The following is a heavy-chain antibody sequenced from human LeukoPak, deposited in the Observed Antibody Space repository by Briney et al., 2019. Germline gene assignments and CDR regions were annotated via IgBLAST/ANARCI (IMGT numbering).Heavy chain of an antibody. CDR1: GFTLSSYS. CDR2: ISRDGGST. V-gene: IGHV3-64*01. CDR3: ARVDSGSACAS. J-gene: IGHJ1*01. D-gene: IGHD6-19*01. Sequence: GGSLRLSCVASGFTLSSYSVHWVRQAPGKGLEFVSAISRDGGSTYYANSVKGRFTISRDISKNTLYLQMGSLRPEDMAVYYCARVDSGSACASWGQGILVTVSS.